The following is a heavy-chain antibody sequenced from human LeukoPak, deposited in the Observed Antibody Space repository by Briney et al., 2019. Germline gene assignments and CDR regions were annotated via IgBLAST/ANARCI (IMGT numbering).Heavy chain of an antibody. CDR1: GYTFTGYY. V-gene: IGHV1-2*02. CDR3: ARDRHRGLGYCSSTSCYSDH. CDR2: INPNSGGT. J-gene: IGHJ4*02. D-gene: IGHD2-2*01. Sequence: ASVKVSCKASGYTFTGYYMHWVRQDPGQGLEWMGWINPNSGGTNYAQKFQGRVTMTRDTSISTPYMELSRLSSDDTVVNYCARDRHRGLGYCSSTSCYSDHWGQGTLVTVSS.